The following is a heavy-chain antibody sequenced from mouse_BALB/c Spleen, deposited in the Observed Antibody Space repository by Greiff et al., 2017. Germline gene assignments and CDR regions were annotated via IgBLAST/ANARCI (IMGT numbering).Heavy chain of an antibody. D-gene: IGHD2-4*01. CDR1: GYTFTSYN. V-gene: IGHV1-12*01. J-gene: IGHJ4*01. Sequence: QVQLQQPGAELVKPGASVKMSCKASGYTFTSYNMHWVKQTPGQGLEWIGAIYPGNGDTSYNQKFKGKATLTADKSSSTAYMQLSSLTSEDSAVYYCANITTRGYAMDYWGQGTSGTVSS. CDR2: IYPGNGDT. CDR3: ANITTRGYAMDY.